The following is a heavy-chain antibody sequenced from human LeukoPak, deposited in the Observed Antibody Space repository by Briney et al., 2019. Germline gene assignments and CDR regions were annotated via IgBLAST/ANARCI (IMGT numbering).Heavy chain of an antibody. CDR3: ARDRRSRSYGAFDI. CDR2: ISAYNGNT. V-gene: IGHV1-18*01. CDR1: GYTFTSYG. J-gene: IGHJ3*02. Sequence: ASVKVSCKASGYTFTSYGISWVRQATGQGLEWMGWISAYNGNTNYAQKVQGRVTMTKDTSTSTAYMELRSLRSDDTAVYYCARDRRSRSYGAFDIWGQGTMVTVSS. D-gene: IGHD1-26*01.